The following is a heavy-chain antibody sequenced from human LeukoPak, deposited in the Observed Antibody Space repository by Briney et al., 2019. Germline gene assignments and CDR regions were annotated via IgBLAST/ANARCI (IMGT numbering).Heavy chain of an antibody. Sequence: SQTLSLTCTVSGGSISSGGYYWSWIRQHPGKGLEWIGYFYYSGSTYYNPSLKSRVTISVDKSKNQFSLKLSSVTAADTAVYYCARDGGDCSSTSCPDAWGWFDPWGQGTLVTVSS. V-gene: IGHV4-31*03. D-gene: IGHD2-2*01. CDR1: GGSISSGGYY. CDR3: ARDGGDCSSTSCPDAWGWFDP. CDR2: FYYSGST. J-gene: IGHJ5*02.